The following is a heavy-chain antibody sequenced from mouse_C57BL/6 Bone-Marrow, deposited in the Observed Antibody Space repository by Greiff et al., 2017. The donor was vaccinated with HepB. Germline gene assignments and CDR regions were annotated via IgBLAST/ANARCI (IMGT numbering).Heavy chain of an antibody. CDR1: GFTFSDYG. Sequence: DVHLVESGGGLVKPGGSLKLSCAASGFTFSDYGMHWVRQAPEKGLEWVAYISSGSSTIYYADTVKGRFTISRDNAKNTLFLQMTSLRSEDTAMYYCARNYGSSWFAYWGQGTLVTVSA. CDR3: ARNYGSSWFAY. CDR2: ISSGSSTI. D-gene: IGHD1-1*01. V-gene: IGHV5-17*01. J-gene: IGHJ3*01.